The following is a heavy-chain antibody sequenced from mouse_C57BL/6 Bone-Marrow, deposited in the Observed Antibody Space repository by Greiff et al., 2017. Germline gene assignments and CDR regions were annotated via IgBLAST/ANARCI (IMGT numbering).Heavy chain of an antibody. CDR1: GYTFTSYW. J-gene: IGHJ1*03. D-gene: IGHD2-5*01. CDR2: IYPGSGST. V-gene: IGHV1-55*01. CDR3: ARPYYSNYWYFDV. Sequence: VQLQEPGAELVKPGASVKMSCKASGYTFTSYWITWVKQRPGQGLEWIGDIYPGSGSTNYNEKFNSKATRTVDTSSSTAYMQLSSLTSEDSAVYYCARPYYSNYWYFDVWGTGTTVTVSA.